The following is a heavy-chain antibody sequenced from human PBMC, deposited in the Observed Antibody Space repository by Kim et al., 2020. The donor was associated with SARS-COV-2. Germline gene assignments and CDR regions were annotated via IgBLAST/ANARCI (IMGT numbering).Heavy chain of an antibody. D-gene: IGHD3-22*01. Sequence: GESLKISCKGSGYSFTSYWIGWVRQMPGKGLEWMGIIYPGDSDTRYSPSFQGQVTISADKSISTAYLQWSSLKASDTAMYYCARPRLGGSGYYYFFDYWGQGTLVTVSS. CDR2: IYPGDSDT. CDR3: ARPRLGGSGYYYFFDY. J-gene: IGHJ4*02. CDR1: GYSFTSYW. V-gene: IGHV5-51*01.